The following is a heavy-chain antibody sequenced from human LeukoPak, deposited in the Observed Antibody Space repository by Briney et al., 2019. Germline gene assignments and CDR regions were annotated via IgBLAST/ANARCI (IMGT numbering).Heavy chain of an antibody. J-gene: IGHJ4*02. CDR2: IDDDGRTT. CDR3: VRALGSALDY. Sequence: GGSLRLSCAAPGFPFRTSWMHWVRQAPGKGLVWVSRIDDDGRTTTYADSVKGRFTVSRDNAKSTLFLEMKSLRAEDTAMYYCVRALGSALDYWGQGTLVTVSS. CDR1: GFPFRTSW. V-gene: IGHV3-74*01. D-gene: IGHD1-26*01.